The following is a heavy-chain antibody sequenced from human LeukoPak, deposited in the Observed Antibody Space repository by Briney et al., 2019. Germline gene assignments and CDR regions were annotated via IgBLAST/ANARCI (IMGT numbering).Heavy chain of an antibody. V-gene: IGHV4-30-4*01. CDR1: GGSISSGDYY. CDR3: ARVYDSSGYYYFDY. CDR2: IYYSGST. J-gene: IGHJ4*02. D-gene: IGHD3-22*01. Sequence: PSETLSLTCTVSGGSISSGDYYWSWIRQPPGKGLEWIGYIYYSGSTYYNPSLKSRVTISVDTSKNQFSLKLNSVTAADTAVYYCARVYDSSGYYYFDYWGQGTLVTVSS.